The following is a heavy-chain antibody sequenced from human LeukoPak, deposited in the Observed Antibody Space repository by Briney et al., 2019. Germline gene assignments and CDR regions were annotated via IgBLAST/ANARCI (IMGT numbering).Heavy chain of an antibody. CDR1: GFTFSSYA. V-gene: IGHV3-23*01. Sequence: PGGSLRLSCAASGFTFSSYAMGWVRQAPGKGLEWLSVISDIGGSTYYADSVKGRFTISRDNSKNTVYLQLNSLRGDDTAVYYCAKRRIGSGWYGSSDYWGQGTLVTVSS. CDR2: ISDIGGST. CDR3: AKRRIGSGWYGSSDY. D-gene: IGHD6-19*01. J-gene: IGHJ4*02.